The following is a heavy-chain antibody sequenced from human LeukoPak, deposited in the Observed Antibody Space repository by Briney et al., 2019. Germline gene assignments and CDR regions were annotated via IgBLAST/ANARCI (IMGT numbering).Heavy chain of an antibody. CDR1: GYRFSSYW. CDR2: IDPIDSYT. J-gene: IGHJ4*02. CDR3: ARLGSGSHFYFDY. Sequence: GESLKISCQGSGYRFSSYWIGWVRQMPGKGLEWMGRIDPIDSYTNYSPSFQGHVTISVGKSISTAYLQWSSLKASDTAMYYCARLGSGSHFYFDYWGQGTLVTVSS. V-gene: IGHV5-10-1*01. D-gene: IGHD3-10*01.